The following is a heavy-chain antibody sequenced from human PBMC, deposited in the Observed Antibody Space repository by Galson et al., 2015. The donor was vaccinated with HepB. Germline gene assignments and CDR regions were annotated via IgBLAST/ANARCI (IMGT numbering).Heavy chain of an antibody. V-gene: IGHV4-61*02. Sequence: TLSLTCTVSGVSIGSASYYWSWIRQPAGKELEWIGRIFTSGSTNYNPSLKSRATMSIDTSKNQFSLKLSSVTAADTAVYYCARGANRRFYCSSTSCYPNWFDPWGQGTLVTVSS. CDR2: IFTSGST. CDR3: ARGANRRFYCSSTSCYPNWFDP. D-gene: IGHD2-2*01. CDR1: GVSIGSASYY. J-gene: IGHJ5*02.